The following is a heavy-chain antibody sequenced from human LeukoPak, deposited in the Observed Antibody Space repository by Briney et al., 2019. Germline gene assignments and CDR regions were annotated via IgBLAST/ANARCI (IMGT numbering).Heavy chain of an antibody. D-gene: IGHD5-12*01. Sequence: SETLSLTCTVSGGSISSRPYYWGWVRQPPGKGLEWIGTISYSGTTYYSPSLKSRVTISLDTSKNQFSLKLSSVTAADTAIYYCARALSGYGRVWFDPWGQGTLATVSS. J-gene: IGHJ5*02. CDR1: GGSISSRPYY. CDR2: ISYSGTT. CDR3: ARALSGYGRVWFDP. V-gene: IGHV4-39*07.